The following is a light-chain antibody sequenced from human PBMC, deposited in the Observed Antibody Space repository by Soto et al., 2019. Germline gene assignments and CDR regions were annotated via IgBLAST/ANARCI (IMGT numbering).Light chain of an antibody. CDR3: QYYKEAST. CDR1: QSISRW. V-gene: IGKV1-5*03. Sequence: DIQMTQSPSTLSASVGDRVTITYRASQSISRWLAWYQQKPGKDPKLLIHEASSSEIGVPPRFSGSGFGTEFTLTISSQQPDDFATYYCQYYKEASTFGQGTRLEIK. J-gene: IGKJ1*01. CDR2: EAS.